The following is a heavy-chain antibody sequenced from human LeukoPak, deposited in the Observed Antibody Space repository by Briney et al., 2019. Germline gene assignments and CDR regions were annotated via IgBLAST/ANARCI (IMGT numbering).Heavy chain of an antibody. CDR3: AKYLSRAFDY. V-gene: IGHV3-7*01. J-gene: IGHJ4*02. CDR2: INHDGIHT. D-gene: IGHD2/OR15-2a*01. Sequence: QPGGSLRLSCVASGFTFINNWMAWVRQAPGKGPELVAHINHDGIHTGYVDSVKGRFTISRDNSKNSLYLQLNSLRAEDTAMYYCAKYLSRAFDYWGQGSLITVSS. CDR1: GFTFINNW.